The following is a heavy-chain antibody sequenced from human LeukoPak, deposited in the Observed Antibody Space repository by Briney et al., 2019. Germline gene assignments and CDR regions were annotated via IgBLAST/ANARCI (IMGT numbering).Heavy chain of an antibody. CDR3: ARGKEMQYCSGGSCQEYYFDY. CDR2: IYYSGST. V-gene: IGHV4-59*01. Sequence: SETLSLTCTVSGGSISSYYWSWIRQPPGKGLEWIGYIYYSGSTNYNPSLKSQVTISVDRSKNQFSLKLSSVTAADTAVYYCARGKEMQYCSGGSCQEYYFDYWGQGTLVTVSS. CDR1: GGSISSYY. J-gene: IGHJ4*02. D-gene: IGHD2-15*01.